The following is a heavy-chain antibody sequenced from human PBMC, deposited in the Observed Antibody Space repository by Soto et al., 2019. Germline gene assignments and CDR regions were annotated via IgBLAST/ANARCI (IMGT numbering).Heavy chain of an antibody. CDR1: GGSISSSSYY. J-gene: IGHJ4*02. CDR3: ARHVDTARVDY. CDR2: IYYSGST. V-gene: IGHV4-39*01. D-gene: IGHD5-18*01. Sequence: SETLSLTCTVSGGSISSSSYYWGWIRQPPGKGLEWIGSIYYSGSTYYNPSLKSRVTISVDTSKNQFSLKLSSVTAADTAVYYCARHVDTARVDYWGQGTLVTVSS.